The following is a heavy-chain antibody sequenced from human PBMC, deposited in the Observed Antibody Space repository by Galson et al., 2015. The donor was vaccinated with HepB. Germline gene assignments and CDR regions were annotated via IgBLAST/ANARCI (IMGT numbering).Heavy chain of an antibody. CDR3: ARVMVTAIYYFDY. D-gene: IGHD2-21*02. J-gene: IGHJ4*02. CDR2: INHSGST. V-gene: IGHV4-34*01. Sequence: LSLTCAVYGGSFSGYYWSWIRQPPGKGLEWIGEINHSGSTNYNPSLKSRVTISVDTSKNQFSLKLSSVTAADTAVYYCARVMVTAIYYFDYWGQGTLVTVSS. CDR1: GGSFSGYY.